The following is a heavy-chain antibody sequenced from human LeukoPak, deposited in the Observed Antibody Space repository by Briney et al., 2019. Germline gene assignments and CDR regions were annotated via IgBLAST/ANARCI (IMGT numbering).Heavy chain of an antibody. D-gene: IGHD3-3*01. CDR2: ISSSSSYI. CDR3: ARDDFVAWFDP. V-gene: IGHV3-21*01. CDR1: GFTFSSYS. Sequence: GGSLRLSCAASGFTFSSYSMNWVRQAPGKGLEWVSSISSSSSYIYYADSVKGRFTISRDNAKNSLYLQMNSLRAEDTAVYYCARDDFVAWFDPWGQGTLVTVSS. J-gene: IGHJ5*02.